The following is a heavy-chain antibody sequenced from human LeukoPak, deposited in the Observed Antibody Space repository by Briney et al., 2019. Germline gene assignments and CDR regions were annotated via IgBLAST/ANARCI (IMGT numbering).Heavy chain of an antibody. D-gene: IGHD1-26*01. CDR1: GYTFTSYF. CDR2: INPSSGTT. Sequence: ASVKVSFKASGYTFTSYFMHWVRQAPGQGLEWMGIINPSSGTTRYAHQFQGRVTMTRDTSTSTVYVELSRLRSEDTAVYYCARDGGVGARTSHSFDYWGQGTVVTVSS. V-gene: IGHV1-46*01. J-gene: IGHJ4*02. CDR3: ARDGGVGARTSHSFDY.